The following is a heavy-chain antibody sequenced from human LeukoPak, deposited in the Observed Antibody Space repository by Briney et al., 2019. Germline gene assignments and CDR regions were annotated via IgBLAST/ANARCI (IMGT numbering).Heavy chain of an antibody. D-gene: IGHD6-6*01. CDR1: GVSFSGYY. Sequence: SETLSLTCAVYGVSFSGYYWSWIRQPPGKGLEWIGEINHSGSTNYNPSLKSRVTISVDTSKNQFSLKLSSVTAADTAVYYCATNGRYSSSSDYWGQGTLVTVSS. CDR3: ATNGRYSSSSDY. CDR2: INHSGST. V-gene: IGHV4-34*01. J-gene: IGHJ4*02.